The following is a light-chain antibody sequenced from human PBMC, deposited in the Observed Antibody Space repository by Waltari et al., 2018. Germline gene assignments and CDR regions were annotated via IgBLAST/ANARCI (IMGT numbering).Light chain of an antibody. CDR2: ENL. CDR3: GTWDSSLSGAV. CDR1: SSNIGNNY. Sequence: QSVLTQPPSVSAAPGQRVTIPCSGGSSNIGNNYVSWYRQFPGTAPKILIHENLGRPSGIPGRFSVSKSGTSATLDITGLQAGDEADDYCGTWDSSLSGAVFGGGTHLTVL. V-gene: IGLV1-51*02. J-gene: IGLJ7*01.